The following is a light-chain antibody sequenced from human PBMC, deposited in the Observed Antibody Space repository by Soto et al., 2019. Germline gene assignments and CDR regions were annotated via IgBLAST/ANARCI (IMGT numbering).Light chain of an antibody. J-gene: IGKJ4*01. CDR1: QSVSSN. V-gene: IGKV3-15*01. CDR3: QQYNNWPLT. CDR2: DAS. Sequence: EIVMTQSTATLSVSPGERATLSCRASQSVSSNLAWYQQKPGQTPRLLIYDASSRATGIPARFSGSGSGTDFTLTISSLQSEDFAVYYCQQYNNWPLTFGGGTNVEIK.